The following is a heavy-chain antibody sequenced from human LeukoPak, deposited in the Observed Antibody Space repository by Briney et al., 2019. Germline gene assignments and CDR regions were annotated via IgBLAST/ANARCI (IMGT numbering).Heavy chain of an antibody. CDR3: AREDSRQVYSFSRREYYYYGMDV. Sequence: SETLSLTCTVPGGSISSYYWSWVRQPPGKGLEWIGYIYYSGSTNYNPSLKSRVTISVDTSKNQFALKLSSVTAADTAVYYCAREDSRQVYSFSRREYYYYGMDVWGKGTTVTVSS. CDR1: GGSISSYY. J-gene: IGHJ6*04. V-gene: IGHV4-59*01. D-gene: IGHD6-13*01. CDR2: IYYSGST.